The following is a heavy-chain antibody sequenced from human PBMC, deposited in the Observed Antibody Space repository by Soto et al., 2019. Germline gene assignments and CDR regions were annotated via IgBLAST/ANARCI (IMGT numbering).Heavy chain of an antibody. CDR3: ARVALDYDSSGYYFLFDY. CDR1: GGSISSYY. V-gene: IGHV4-59*01. D-gene: IGHD3-22*01. Sequence: SENLSLTCTVYGGSISSYYWSWIRQPQGKGLKWIGYIYYSGSTNYNPSLKSRVTISVDTSKNQFSLKLSSVTAADTVVYYCARVALDYDSSGYYFLFDYWGQGTLVTVS. J-gene: IGHJ4*02. CDR2: IYYSGST.